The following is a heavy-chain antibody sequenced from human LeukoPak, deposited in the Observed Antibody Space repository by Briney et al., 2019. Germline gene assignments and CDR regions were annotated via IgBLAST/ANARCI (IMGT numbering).Heavy chain of an antibody. CDR3: ARDLFGAAADPYYYYYMDV. V-gene: IGHV1-18*01. Sequence: GASVKVSCKASGYTFTSYGISWVRQAPGQGLEWMGWISAYNGNTHYAQKLQGRVTMTTDTSTSTVYMELRSLRSDDTAVYYCARDLFGAAADPYYYYYMDVWGKGTTVTISS. D-gene: IGHD6-13*01. J-gene: IGHJ6*03. CDR1: GYTFTSYG. CDR2: ISAYNGNT.